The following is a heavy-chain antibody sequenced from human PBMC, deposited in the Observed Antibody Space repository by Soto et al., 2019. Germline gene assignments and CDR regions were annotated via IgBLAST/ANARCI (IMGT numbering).Heavy chain of an antibody. J-gene: IGHJ6*02. Sequence: QVQLQESGPGLVKPSETLSLTCTVSGGSISSYYWSWIRQPPGKGLEWIGYIYYSGSTNYNPSLKSRVTISVDTPKNQFPLKLSPVTAADTAVYYCAREWIHSYGPRGLGYYYGRDVWGQGTTVTVPS. V-gene: IGHV4-59*01. CDR1: GGSISSYY. CDR2: IYYSGST. CDR3: AREWIHSYGPRGLGYYYGRDV. D-gene: IGHD5-18*01.